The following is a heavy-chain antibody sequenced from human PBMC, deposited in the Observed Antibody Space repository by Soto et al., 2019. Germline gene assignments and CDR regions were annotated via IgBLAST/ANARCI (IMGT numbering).Heavy chain of an antibody. CDR3: ARRTILTGYYDAFDI. CDR2: VYYSGST. Sequence: QLQLQESGPGLVKPSETLSLTCTVSGDSISSSSYYWGWIRQPPGKGLEWIGSVYYSGSTYYNPSLKSRVTVFVDTSKNQFSLKLSSVTAADTAVYYCARRTILTGYYDAFDIWGQGTMVTVSS. CDR1: GDSISSSSYY. D-gene: IGHD3-9*01. V-gene: IGHV4-39*01. J-gene: IGHJ3*02.